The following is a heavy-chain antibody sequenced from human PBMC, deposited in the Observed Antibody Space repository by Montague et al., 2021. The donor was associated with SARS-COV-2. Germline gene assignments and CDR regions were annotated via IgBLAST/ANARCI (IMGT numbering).Heavy chain of an antibody. CDR3: ARDRGDIYGGNSAWFDP. D-gene: IGHD4-23*01. Sequence: SETLSLTCTVSGVSISTGSDYWTWLRQRPGRGLEWIGDFYYSGGSTYNPSPKSRVTISADTSKNLFSLTLKSVTASDTAVYYCARDRGDIYGGNSAWFDPWDQGTLVTVSS. J-gene: IGHJ5*02. V-gene: IGHV4-61*03. CDR2: FYYSGGS. CDR1: GVSISTGSDY.